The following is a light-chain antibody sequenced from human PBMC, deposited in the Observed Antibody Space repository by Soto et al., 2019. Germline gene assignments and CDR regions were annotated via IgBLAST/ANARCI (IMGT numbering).Light chain of an antibody. J-gene: IGLJ2*01. CDR3: SSYAGSYTVV. Sequence: QSALTQPRSVSGSPGQSVTISCTGTSSDVGAYQYVSWYQQFPGKAPKLILYDVNKRPSGVPHRFSGSKSDNMASLTISGLQAEDEADYYCSSYAGSYTVVFGGGTQLTVL. CDR2: DVN. CDR1: SSDVGAYQY. V-gene: IGLV2-11*01.